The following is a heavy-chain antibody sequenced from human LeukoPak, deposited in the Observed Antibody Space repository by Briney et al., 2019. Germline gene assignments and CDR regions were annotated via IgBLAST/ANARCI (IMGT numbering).Heavy chain of an antibody. CDR2: IKQDETEK. CDR1: GFTFSNFW. Sequence: GESLRLSCTASGFTFSNFWMGWVRQAPGKGLEWVANIKQDETEKFYLGSVKGRFTISRDNSKNTLYLQMNSLRDEDTAVYYCAKHRFESGGYHSTDWGQGTLVTVSS. CDR3: AKHRFESGGYHSTD. D-gene: IGHD3-22*01. J-gene: IGHJ4*02. V-gene: IGHV3-7*03.